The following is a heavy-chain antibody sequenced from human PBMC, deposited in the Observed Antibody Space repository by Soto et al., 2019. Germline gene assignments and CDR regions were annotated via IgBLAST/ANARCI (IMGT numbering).Heavy chain of an antibody. CDR1: GFTFSNDA. D-gene: IGHD6-13*01. Sequence: DVQLLESGGGLVQPGGSLTLSCAASGFTFSNDAMHWVRQAPGKGLEWVSTIKDGDESTFYLDSVRGRFTISRDNSKDTHYLQMTSLRVEDTALYHCVKGGASYTSCWYANWGQGILVTVSS. CDR2: IKDGDEST. J-gene: IGHJ4*02. CDR3: VKGGASYTSCWYAN. V-gene: IGHV3-23*01.